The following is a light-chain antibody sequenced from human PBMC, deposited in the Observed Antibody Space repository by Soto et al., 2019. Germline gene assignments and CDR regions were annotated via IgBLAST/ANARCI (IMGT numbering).Light chain of an antibody. CDR1: RSDIGGYNY. J-gene: IGLJ1*01. V-gene: IGLV2-14*01. CDR3: SSYRRTSTYV. CDR2: EVT. Sequence: QSALTQPASVSGSPGQSITISCTGTRSDIGGYNYVSWYQQHPGKAPKLIIYEVTNRPSGVSHRFSGSKSGDTASLTISGLQAEDEADYYCSSYRRTSTYVFGNGTKVTV.